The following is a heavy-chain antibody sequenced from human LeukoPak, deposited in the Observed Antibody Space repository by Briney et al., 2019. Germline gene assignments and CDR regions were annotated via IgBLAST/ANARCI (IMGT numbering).Heavy chain of an antibody. CDR2: IYYSGST. D-gene: IGHD6-13*01. V-gene: IGHV4-59*01. CDR3: ATGYSSSWLDFDY. CDR1: GGSISSYY. J-gene: IGHJ4*02. Sequence: SETLSLTCTVSGGSISSYYWSWIRQPPGKGLEWIGYIYYSGSTNYNPSLKSRVTISVDTSKNQFSLKLSSVTAADTAVYYCATGYSSSWLDFDYWGQGTLVTVSS.